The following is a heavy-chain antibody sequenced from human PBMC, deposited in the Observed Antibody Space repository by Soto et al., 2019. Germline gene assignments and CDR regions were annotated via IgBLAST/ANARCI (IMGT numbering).Heavy chain of an antibody. V-gene: IGHV3-30-3*01. Sequence: QPGGSLRLSCAASGFTFSSYAMHWVRQAPGKGLEWVAVISYDGSNKYYADSVKGRFTISRDNSKNTLYLQMNSLRAEDTAVYYCARTLNALYCSSTSCYRDAFDIWGQETMVTVSS. J-gene: IGHJ3*02. CDR3: ARTLNALYCSSTSCYRDAFDI. CDR1: GFTFSSYA. CDR2: ISYDGSNK. D-gene: IGHD2-2*01.